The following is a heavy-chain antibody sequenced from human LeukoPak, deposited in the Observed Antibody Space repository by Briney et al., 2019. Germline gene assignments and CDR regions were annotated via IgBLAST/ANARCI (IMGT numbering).Heavy chain of an antibody. J-gene: IGHJ5*02. D-gene: IGHD2-2*01. Sequence: SVKVSCKASGGTFSSYTISWVRQAPGQGLEWMGRIMPILGIANYAQKFQGRVTITADKSTSTAYMELSSLRSEDTAVYYCARDRQYQLLKVLYNWFDPWGQGTLVTVSS. V-gene: IGHV1-69*04. CDR3: ARDRQYQLLKVLYNWFDP. CDR1: GGTFSSYT. CDR2: IMPILGIA.